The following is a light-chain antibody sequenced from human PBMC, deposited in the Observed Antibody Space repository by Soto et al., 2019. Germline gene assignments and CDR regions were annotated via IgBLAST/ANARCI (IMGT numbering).Light chain of an antibody. V-gene: IGKV3-15*01. Sequence: ELVITQSPATLSVFPGERVTLSCSASPTISSNLAWYQHNRGQAPRLLIYGSSTRATATPARFSSSGSGTEFSLTITSPPSEDFGLYYCPQYDNWRLTRAFGQATKVAIK. CDR3: PQYDNWRLTRA. J-gene: IGKJ1*01. CDR2: GSS. CDR1: PTISSN.